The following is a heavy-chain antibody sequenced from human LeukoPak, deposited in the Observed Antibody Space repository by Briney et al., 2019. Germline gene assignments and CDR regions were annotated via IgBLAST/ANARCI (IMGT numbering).Heavy chain of an antibody. CDR1: GGYISRYY. CDR3: ARGKYCSGGSRYGGDAFDI. D-gene: IGHD2-15*01. J-gene: IGHJ3*02. V-gene: IGHV4-4*07. Sequence: PSETLSLTCTVSGGYISRYYWSWIRQPAGKGLDWIGRIYTSGSTNLNPSLKSRVTMSVDTSKNQFSLKLSSVTAADTAEYYCARGKYCSGGSRYGGDAFDIWGQGTMVTVSS. CDR2: IYTSGST.